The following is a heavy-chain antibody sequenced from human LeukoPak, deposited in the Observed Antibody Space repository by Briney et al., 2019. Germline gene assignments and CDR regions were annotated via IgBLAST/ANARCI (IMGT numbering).Heavy chain of an antibody. CDR3: ARVNLGALVRGVFYYYGMDV. V-gene: IGHV3-11*01. D-gene: IGHD3-10*01. CDR1: GFLFSDYY. Sequence: GGSLRLSCAASGFLFSDYYMSWVRQAPGKGLEWVSDISSSGITIYYADSVKGRFTISRDNAQNSLYLQMNSLRAEDTAVYYCARVNLGALVRGVFYYYGMDVWGQGTTVTVSS. CDR2: ISSSGITI. J-gene: IGHJ6*02.